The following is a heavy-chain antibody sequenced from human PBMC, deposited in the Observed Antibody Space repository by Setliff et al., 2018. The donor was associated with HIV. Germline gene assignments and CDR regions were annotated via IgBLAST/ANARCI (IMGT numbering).Heavy chain of an antibody. Sequence: LSLTCSVSGGSFSGYYWSWIRQPPGKGLEWIGYIYIYNSGSTNYNPSLTSRVTISVDTSRNQFSLKLSSVTAADTAVYYCARGSFIGDYYYFDYWGQGVLVTVSS. V-gene: IGHV4-59*08. CDR1: GGSFSGYY. CDR3: ARGSFIGDYYYFDY. J-gene: IGHJ4*02. D-gene: IGHD3-10*01. CDR2: IYIYNSGST.